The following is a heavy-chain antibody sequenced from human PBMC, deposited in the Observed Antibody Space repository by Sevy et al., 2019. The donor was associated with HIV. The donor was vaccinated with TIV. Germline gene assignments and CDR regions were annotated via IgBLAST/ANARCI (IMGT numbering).Heavy chain of an antibody. CDR3: ASKRGYSHGTFDY. CDR2: IHYSGGT. J-gene: IGHJ4*02. V-gene: IGHV4-30-4*01. Sequence: SETLSLTCTVSGGSISSSDSYWSWIRQPPGKGLEWIGYIHYSGGTYYNPFLNSRVAMSVDTSEKQFSLRLSFLTAADTAIYYCASKRGYSHGTFDYWGQGTLVTVSS. CDR1: GGSISSSDSY. D-gene: IGHD5-12*01.